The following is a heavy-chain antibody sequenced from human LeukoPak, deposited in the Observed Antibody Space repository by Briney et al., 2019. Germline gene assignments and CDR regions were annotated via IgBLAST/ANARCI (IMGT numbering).Heavy chain of an antibody. D-gene: IGHD1-7*01. V-gene: IGHV6-1*01. CDR3: AREGHNWNYDCFHS. CDR1: GDSVSSNSDA. J-gene: IGHJ4*02. CDR2: TYYRSKWYN. Sequence: SQTLSLTCAIIGDSVSSNSDAWNWIRQSPSRGLEWLGRTYYRSKWYNDYAVSMKGRISISPDTSKNQLSLQMSSVTPEDTAVYYCAREGHNWNYDCFHSWGQGILVTVSS.